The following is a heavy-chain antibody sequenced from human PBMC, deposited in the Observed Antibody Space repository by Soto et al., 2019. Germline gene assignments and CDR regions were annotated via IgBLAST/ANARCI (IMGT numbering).Heavy chain of an antibody. V-gene: IGHV1-18*01. J-gene: IGHJ6*02. CDR3: ARGAFCGGAPGCRDMDV. D-gene: IGHD2-21*01. CDR1: GYNFISHS. Sequence: IQLVQSGGEVKKPGASVKVSCKSSGYNFISHSITWVRQAPGQGLEWMGRISAYNGNTNHAQKFQGRLTMTTDSSTSTAYMELKSLRSDDTTVYYCARGAFCGGAPGCRDMDVWGQGTTVTVSS. CDR2: ISAYNGNT.